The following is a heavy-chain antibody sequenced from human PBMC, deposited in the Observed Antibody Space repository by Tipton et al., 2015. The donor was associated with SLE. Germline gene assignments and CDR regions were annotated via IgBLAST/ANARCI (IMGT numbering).Heavy chain of an antibody. CDR2: IRSKANSYAT. J-gene: IGHJ3*02. CDR3: TRPLPTGTAAFDI. D-gene: IGHD4-17*01. V-gene: IGHV3-73*01. Sequence: SLRLSCAASGFTFSGSAMHWVRQASGKGLEWVGRIRSKANSYATAYAASVKGRFTISRDDSKNTAYLQMNSLKTEDTAVYYCTRPLPTGTAAFDIWGQGTMVTVSS. CDR1: GFTFSGSA.